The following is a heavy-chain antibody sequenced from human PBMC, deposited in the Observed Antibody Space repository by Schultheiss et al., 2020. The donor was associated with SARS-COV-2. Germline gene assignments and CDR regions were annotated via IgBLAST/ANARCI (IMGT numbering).Heavy chain of an antibody. J-gene: IGHJ4*02. CDR3: ARGGRCNGSCYYFDF. V-gene: IGHV4-39*01. CDR2: IYYRGTT. CDR1: SDSISSSRYY. Sequence: SETLSLTCTVSSDSISSSRYYWGWIRQPPGKGLEWIGNIYYRGTTYYKPSLKSRVTISVDTSENQFSLKLSSVTAADTAVYYCARGGRCNGSCYYFDFWGQGTLVTVSS. D-gene: IGHD2-15*01.